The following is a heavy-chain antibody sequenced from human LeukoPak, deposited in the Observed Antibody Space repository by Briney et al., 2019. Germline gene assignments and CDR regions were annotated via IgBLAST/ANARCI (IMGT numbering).Heavy chain of an antibody. Sequence: ASVKVSCKASGYTFTSYDINWVRQATGQGLEWMGWMNPNSGNTGYAQKFQGRVTITRNTSINTAYMELSSLRSEDTAVYYCARGPLPPLYYDFWSGYYWFDPWGQGTLVTVSS. J-gene: IGHJ5*02. CDR3: ARGPLPPLYYDFWSGYYWFDP. D-gene: IGHD3-3*01. CDR2: MNPNSGNT. V-gene: IGHV1-8*03. CDR1: GYTFTSYD.